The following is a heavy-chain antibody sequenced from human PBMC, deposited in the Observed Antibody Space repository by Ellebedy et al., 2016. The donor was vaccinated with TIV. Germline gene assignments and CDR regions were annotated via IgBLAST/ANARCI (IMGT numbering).Heavy chain of an antibody. D-gene: IGHD1-1*01. CDR3: AKDGANWNDGGNY. J-gene: IGHJ4*02. Sequence: PGGSLRLSCAASGFTFSSYTMSWVRQAPGKGPEWVSAISASGGSTYYADSVKGRFTISRDNSKNTLYLQMNSLRAEDTAIYSCAKDGANWNDGGNYWGQGTLVTVSS. V-gene: IGHV3-23*01. CDR2: ISASGGST. CDR1: GFTFSSYT.